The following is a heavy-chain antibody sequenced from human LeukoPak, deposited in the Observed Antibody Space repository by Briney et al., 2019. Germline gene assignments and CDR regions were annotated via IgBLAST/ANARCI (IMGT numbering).Heavy chain of an antibody. D-gene: IGHD6-6*01. CDR1: GGSFSGYY. J-gene: IGHJ4*02. CDR2: INHSGST. V-gene: IGHV4-34*01. CDR3: ARRSDSSSGNERTAGFDY. Sequence: SETLSLTCAVYGGSFSGYYWSWIRQPPGKGLEWIGEINHSGSTNYSPSLKSRVTISVDTSKNQFSLKLSSVTAADTAVYYCARRSDSSSGNERTAGFDYWGQGTLVTVSS.